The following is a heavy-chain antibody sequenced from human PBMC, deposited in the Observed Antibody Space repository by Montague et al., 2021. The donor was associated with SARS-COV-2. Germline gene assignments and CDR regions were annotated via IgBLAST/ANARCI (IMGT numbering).Heavy chain of an antibody. J-gene: IGHJ4*02. CDR2: INSDGKKI. Sequence: SLRLSCAASGFSFSGHYIHWVRQAPGKGLVWVSRINSDGKKINYADFAKGRFTISRDNAKNTAYLQINGLRGDDTAVYYCGRGLNHGMGEGDHWGQGTLVTVSS. D-gene: IGHD3-16*01. CDR1: GFSFSGHY. CDR3: GRGLNHGMGEGDH. V-gene: IGHV3-74*01.